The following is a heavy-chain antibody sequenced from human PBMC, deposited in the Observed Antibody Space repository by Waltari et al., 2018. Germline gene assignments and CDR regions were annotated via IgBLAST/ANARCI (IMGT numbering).Heavy chain of an antibody. CDR1: GYTFTSYY. V-gene: IGHV1-46*01. Sequence: QVQLVQSGAEVKKPGASVKVSCKASGYTFTSYYMHWVRQAPGQGLEWMGIINPSGGSTNYAQKFQGRVTITADESTSTAYMELSSLRSEDTAVYYCARAGRESSAFDIWGQGTMVTVSS. J-gene: IGHJ3*02. CDR3: ARAGRESSAFDI. CDR2: INPSGGST. D-gene: IGHD3-10*01.